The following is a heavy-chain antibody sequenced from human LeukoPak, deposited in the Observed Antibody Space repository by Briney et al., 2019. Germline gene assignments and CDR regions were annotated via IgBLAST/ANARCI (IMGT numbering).Heavy chain of an antibody. Sequence: PSETLSLTCAVYGGSFSGYYWSWIRHPPVKLLEWIGEINHSGSTNYNPSLKRRVTISVDTSKNQFSLKLSSVTAADTAVYYCARGQEIGDAFDIWGQGTMVTVSS. CDR3: ARGQEIGDAFDI. CDR1: GGSFSGYY. V-gene: IGHV4-34*01. J-gene: IGHJ3*02. CDR2: INHSGST. D-gene: IGHD3-22*01.